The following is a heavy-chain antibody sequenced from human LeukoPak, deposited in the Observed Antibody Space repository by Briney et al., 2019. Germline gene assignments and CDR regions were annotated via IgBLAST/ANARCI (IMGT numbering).Heavy chain of an antibody. J-gene: IGHJ4*02. CDR2: IHYDGTNK. Sequence: PGGSLRLSCAASGFTFSSYAMHWVRQAPGKGLEWVTFIHYDGTNKYYADSVKGRFTISRDNSKNTLYLQMNSLRAEDTAVYYCAKAGGYDFWSGYLDYWGQGTLVTVSS. CDR3: AKAGGYDFWSGYLDY. CDR1: GFTFSSYA. D-gene: IGHD3-3*01. V-gene: IGHV3-30*02.